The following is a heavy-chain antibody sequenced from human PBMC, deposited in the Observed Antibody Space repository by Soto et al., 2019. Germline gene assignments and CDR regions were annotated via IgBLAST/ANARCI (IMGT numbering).Heavy chain of an antibody. D-gene: IGHD3-22*01. J-gene: IGHJ3*02. Sequence: GGSLRLSCAASGFTFSSYAMSWVRQAPGKGLEWVSAISGSGGSTYYADSVKGRFTISRDSSKNTLYLQMNSLRAEDTAVYYCAKDKGYYDSSGYYYDAFDIWGQGTMVTVSS. CDR2: ISGSGGST. CDR1: GFTFSSYA. V-gene: IGHV3-23*01. CDR3: AKDKGYYDSSGYYYDAFDI.